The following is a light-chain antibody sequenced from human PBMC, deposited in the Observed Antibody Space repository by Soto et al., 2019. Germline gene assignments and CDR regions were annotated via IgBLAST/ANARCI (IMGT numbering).Light chain of an antibody. J-gene: IGKJ4*01. V-gene: IGKV3D-11*01. CDR3: QHRSNWHGLT. CDR1: QGVSSF. Sequence: EIVLTQSPATLSLSPGERATLSCRASQGVSSFLAWCQRKPGQAPRLLIYDAPNRATGIPARFSGSGPGTYFTLTISSLEPEDFARYYRQHRSNWHGLTGGGGTKVEIK. CDR2: DAP.